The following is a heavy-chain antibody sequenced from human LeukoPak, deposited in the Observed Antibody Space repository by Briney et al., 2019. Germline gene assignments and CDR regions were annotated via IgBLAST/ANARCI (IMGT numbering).Heavy chain of an antibody. Sequence: SETLPLTCTVSGGSIRSYYWSWIRQPPGKGLEWIGSAYYSGSTNYNPSLKSRVTISVDTSKNQFSLKLSSVTAADTAVYYCARRSDWFDPWGQGTLVTVSS. CDR3: ARRSDWFDP. J-gene: IGHJ5*02. CDR1: GGSIRSYY. CDR2: AYYSGST. V-gene: IGHV4-59*08.